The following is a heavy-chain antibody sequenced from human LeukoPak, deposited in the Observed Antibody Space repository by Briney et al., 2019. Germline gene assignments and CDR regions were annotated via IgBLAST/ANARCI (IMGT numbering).Heavy chain of an antibody. V-gene: IGHV2-5*01. CDR1: GFSSSTSGVG. D-gene: IGHD3-22*01. CDR2: IYWNDDK. CDR3: AHTRGRSGYYFDFDF. Sequence: SGPTLVKPTQTLTLTCTFSGFSSSTSGVGVGWIRQHPGKALEWLALIYWNDDKPYSPSLKSRVTITKDTSKNQVVLKMTNMDPEDTAIYYCAHTRGRSGYYFDFDFWGQGTLVTVSS. J-gene: IGHJ4*02.